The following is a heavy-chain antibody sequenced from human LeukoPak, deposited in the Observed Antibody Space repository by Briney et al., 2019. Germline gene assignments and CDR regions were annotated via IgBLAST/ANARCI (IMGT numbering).Heavy chain of an antibody. CDR2: IRYDGSIK. D-gene: IGHD1-26*01. Sequence: GGSLRLSCAASGFTFSSYGMHWVRQAPGKGLVWVAIIRYDGSIKYYADSVKGRFTISRDNSKNTLYLQMNSLRPEDTAVYYCAKDLFSRDTLMEPGDYWGQGTLVTVSS. V-gene: IGHV3-30*02. CDR1: GFTFSSYG. J-gene: IGHJ4*02. CDR3: AKDLFSRDTLMEPGDY.